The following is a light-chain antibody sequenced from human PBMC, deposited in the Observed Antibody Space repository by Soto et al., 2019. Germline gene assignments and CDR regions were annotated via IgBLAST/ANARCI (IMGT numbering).Light chain of an antibody. CDR1: QSVTSSY. CDR2: GAS. J-gene: IGKJ4*01. CDR3: QQYGNSPRVT. V-gene: IGKV3-20*01. Sequence: EIVLTQSPGTLFLSPGERATLSCRASQSVTSSYLAWYQQKPGQAPRLLIYGASSRATGIPDRFSGSGSGTDFTLTISRLEPEDFAVYYCQQYGNSPRVTFGGGTKVEIK.